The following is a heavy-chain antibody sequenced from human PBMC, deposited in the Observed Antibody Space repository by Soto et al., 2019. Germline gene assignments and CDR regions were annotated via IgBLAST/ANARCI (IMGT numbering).Heavy chain of an antibody. Sequence: EVQLVESGGGLVQPGGSLRLSCVGSGFSFSSYSMNWVRQAPGQGLEWVSYISTSSSTIYYADSVKGRFTISRDNAKNSVYLQMRSLREEDTAVYYGARTIVADFYYWGQGALVTVSS. V-gene: IGHV3-48*02. CDR3: ARTIVADFYY. J-gene: IGHJ4*02. D-gene: IGHD6-25*01. CDR1: GFSFSSYS. CDR2: ISTSSSTI.